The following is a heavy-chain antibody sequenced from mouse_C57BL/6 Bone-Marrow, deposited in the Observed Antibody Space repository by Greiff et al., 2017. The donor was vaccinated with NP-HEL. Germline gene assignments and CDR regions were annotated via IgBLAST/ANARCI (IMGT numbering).Heavy chain of an antibody. J-gene: IGHJ4*01. CDR1: GYTFTSYW. V-gene: IGHV1-7*01. CDR2: INPSSGYT. CDR3: ASSYDSFYAMDY. D-gene: IGHD2-4*01. Sequence: QVQLKESGAELAKPGASVKLSCKASGYTFTSYWMHWVKQRPGQGLEWIGYINPSSGYTKYNQKFKDKATLTADKSSSTAYMQLSSLTYEDSAVYYCASSYDSFYAMDYWGQGTSVTVSS.